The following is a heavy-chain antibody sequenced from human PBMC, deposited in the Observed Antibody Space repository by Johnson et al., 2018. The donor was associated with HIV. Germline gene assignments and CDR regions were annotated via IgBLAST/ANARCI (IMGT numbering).Heavy chain of an antibody. Sequence: EVQVVESGGGVVRPGGSLRLSCAASGFTFDDYGMSWVRQAPGKGLEWVSGINWNGGSTGYADSVKGRFTISRDNAKNSLYLQMNSLTPEDTALYYCARAVTTASGDAFDIWGQGTMVTVSS. CDR2: INWNGGST. V-gene: IGHV3-20*04. CDR1: GFTFDDYG. D-gene: IGHD4-17*01. CDR3: ARAVTTASGDAFDI. J-gene: IGHJ3*02.